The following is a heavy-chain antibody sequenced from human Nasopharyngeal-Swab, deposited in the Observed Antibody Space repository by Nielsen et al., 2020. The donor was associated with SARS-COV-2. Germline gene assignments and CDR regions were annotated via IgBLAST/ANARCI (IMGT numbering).Heavy chain of an antibody. Sequence: VSQAPGKGLEWVGRIKSSTDGGTTDYIAPVKGRFNISRDDSKNTLYLQMTSLKTEDTAVYYCAADDVGSFSWGQGTLVTVSS. J-gene: IGHJ5*02. CDR3: AADDVGSFS. CDR2: IKSSTDGGTT. V-gene: IGHV3-15*01. D-gene: IGHD1-1*01.